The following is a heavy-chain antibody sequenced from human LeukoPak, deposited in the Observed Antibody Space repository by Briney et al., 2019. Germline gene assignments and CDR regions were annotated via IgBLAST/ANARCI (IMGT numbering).Heavy chain of an antibody. CDR2: IVVGSDNT. CDR3: AAPYSSTWFDY. V-gene: IGHV1-58*01. D-gene: IGHD6-13*01. Sequence: SVKVSCKASGFTFTSRSAVQWVRQARGQGLEWIGWIVVGSDNTNYEQKFQERVTITRDMSTSTSYMELSSLRPDDTAVYYCAAPYSSTWFDYWGQGTLVTVSS. CDR1: GFTFTSRSA. J-gene: IGHJ4*02.